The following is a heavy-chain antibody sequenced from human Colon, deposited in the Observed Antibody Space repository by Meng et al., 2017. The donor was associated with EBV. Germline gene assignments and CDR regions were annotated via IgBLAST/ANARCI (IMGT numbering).Heavy chain of an antibody. J-gene: IGHJ4*02. Sequence: QGQLLQWGAGLLKPSEPLSLTCTVYGGSFSDSYWTWIRQPPGKGLEWIGEINHVGSTTYSPSLKSRVTISVDTSKNQFSLKLSSVTAADAAVYYCASSDCSGGTCYLDCWGQGTLVTVSS. CDR3: ASSDCSGGTCYLDC. V-gene: IGHV4-34*01. CDR1: GGSFSDSY. D-gene: IGHD2-15*01. CDR2: INHVGST.